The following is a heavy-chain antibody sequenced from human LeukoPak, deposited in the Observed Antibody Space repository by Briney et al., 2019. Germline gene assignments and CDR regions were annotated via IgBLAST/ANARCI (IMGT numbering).Heavy chain of an antibody. V-gene: IGHV4-59*01. CDR3: VRAGGGWSFDY. J-gene: IGHJ4*02. Sequence: NPSETLTLTCTVSGVSISSYYLSWIRQPPGKGLEWVVYLFFGGSTKYSHSLNSRVTISSDTSKNQLSVKLTSRTAADTAVYYCVRAGGGWSFDYLGQGTLVTVSS. CDR2: LFFGGST. D-gene: IGHD6-19*01. CDR1: GVSISSYY.